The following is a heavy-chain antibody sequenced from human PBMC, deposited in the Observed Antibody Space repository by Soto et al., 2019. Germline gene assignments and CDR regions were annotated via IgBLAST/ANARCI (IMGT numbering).Heavy chain of an antibody. CDR2: IIPIFYTA. J-gene: IGHJ6*02. V-gene: IGHV1-69*06. CDR1: GGTFSSYG. Sequence: QVQLVPSGAEVKKPGSSVSVSCKASGGTFSSYGLSWVRQAPGQGLEWMGGIIPIFYTAKYAEKFRGRITITADKSTSTADMAVSSLGSEDTAVYYGARDPVRSSNRCRVTHVAVGDYYRMGVWGQGTTFTV. D-gene: IGHD2-2*01. CDR3: ARDPVRSSNRCRVTHVAVGDYYRMGV.